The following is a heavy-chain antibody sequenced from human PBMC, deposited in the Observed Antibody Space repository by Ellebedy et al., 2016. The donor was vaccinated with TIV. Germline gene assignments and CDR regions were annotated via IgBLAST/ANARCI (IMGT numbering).Heavy chain of an antibody. D-gene: IGHD5-12*01. Sequence: PGGSLRLSCAASGFILSNACMNWVRQAPGKGLEWVGRIRSTTDGGTTDYAAPVTGRFTISRDDSKNTLYLQMNSLKNEDAAVYYCATTPQYRGYDYYFDYWGQGTLVTVSS. V-gene: IGHV3-15*07. CDR3: ATTPQYRGYDYYFDY. CDR2: IRSTTDGGTT. CDR1: GFILSNAC. J-gene: IGHJ4*02.